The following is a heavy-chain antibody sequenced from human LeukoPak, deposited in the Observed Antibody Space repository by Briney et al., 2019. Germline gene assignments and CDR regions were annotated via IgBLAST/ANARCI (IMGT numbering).Heavy chain of an antibody. D-gene: IGHD3-10*01. Sequence: PGGSLRLSCAASGFTFSSYAMSWVRQAPGKGLEWVSAISGGGSTYYADSVKGRFTISRDNSKNTLYLQMNSLRAEDTAVYYCAKDHVLLWFGELLPQAHDYWGQGTLVTVSS. V-gene: IGHV3-23*01. CDR1: GFTFSSYA. CDR3: AKDHVLLWFGELLPQAHDY. J-gene: IGHJ4*02. CDR2: ISGGGST.